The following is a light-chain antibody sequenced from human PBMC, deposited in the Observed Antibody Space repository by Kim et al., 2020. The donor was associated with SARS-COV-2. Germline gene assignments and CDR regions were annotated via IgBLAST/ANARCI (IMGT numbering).Light chain of an antibody. V-gene: IGKV3-15*01. CDR1: ENSSSK. CDR3: QQYKNWPYT. J-gene: IGKJ2*01. Sequence: SGSQGERATLSCRATENSSSKLAWYQQKPAQPPRLLIYGTSTRATGIPARFSGSGSGTEFTLTISSLQSEDFAVYYCQQYKNWPYTFGQGTKLEIK. CDR2: GTS.